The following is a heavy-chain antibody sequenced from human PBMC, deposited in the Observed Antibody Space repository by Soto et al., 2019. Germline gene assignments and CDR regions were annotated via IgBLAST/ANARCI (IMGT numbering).Heavy chain of an antibody. Sequence: EVQLLESGGGLVQPGGSLRLSCAASGFTFSSYAMSWVRQAPGKGLEWVSAISGSGGSTYYADSVKGRFTISRDNSKNTLYLQMNPLRAEDTAVYYCAKGSAYYYYYGMDVWGQGTTVTVSS. CDR3: AKGSAYYYYYGMDV. CDR1: GFTFSSYA. J-gene: IGHJ6*02. V-gene: IGHV3-23*01. CDR2: ISGSGGST.